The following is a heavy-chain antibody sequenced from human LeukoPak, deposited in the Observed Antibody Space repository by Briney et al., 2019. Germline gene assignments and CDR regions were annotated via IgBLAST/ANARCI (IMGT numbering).Heavy chain of an antibody. V-gene: IGHV1-2*02. Sequence: AASVKLSCTASGYTFTGYYMHWVRQAPGQGLEWMGWINSNSGDTNYAQKFHGRVTMTRDTSISTDYMELTRVTSDDTGVYYCVRLLAEGNYWGQGTLVIVSS. CDR3: VRLLAEGNY. D-gene: IGHD2-15*01. CDR2: INSNSGDT. CDR1: GYTFTGYY. J-gene: IGHJ4*02.